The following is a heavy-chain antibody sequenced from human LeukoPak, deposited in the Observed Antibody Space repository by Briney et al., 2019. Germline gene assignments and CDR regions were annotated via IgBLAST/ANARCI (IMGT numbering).Heavy chain of an antibody. CDR2: IYYSGST. CDR1: GGSISSYY. Sequence: SETLSLTCTVSGGSISSYYWSWIRQPPGKGLEWIGYIYYSGSTNYNPSLKSRVTISVDTSKNQFSLKLSSVTAADTAVYYCATYYGDYWYFDLWGRGTLVTVSP. J-gene: IGHJ2*01. D-gene: IGHD4-17*01. CDR3: ATYYGDYWYFDL. V-gene: IGHV4-59*01.